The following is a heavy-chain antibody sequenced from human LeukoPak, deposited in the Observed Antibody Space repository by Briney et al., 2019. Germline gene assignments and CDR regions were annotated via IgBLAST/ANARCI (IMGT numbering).Heavy chain of an antibody. D-gene: IGHD2-15*01. CDR2: ISPEGSGT. CDR3: GRSYCDGGNCRTYDAFDI. V-gene: IGHV3-74*01. J-gene: IGHJ3*02. Sequence: GGSLRLSCAASGFSLSGYWMHWVRQAPRKGLVWVSRISPEGSGTTYADSVRGRFTISRDNSENTLYLQMNSLKSEDTAVYYCGRSYCDGGNCRTYDAFDIWGQGTMVTVSS. CDR1: GFSLSGYW.